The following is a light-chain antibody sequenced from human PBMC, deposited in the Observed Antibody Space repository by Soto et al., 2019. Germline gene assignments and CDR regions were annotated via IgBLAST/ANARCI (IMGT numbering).Light chain of an antibody. Sequence: EIVLTQSPATLSLSPGERATLSCRASQSVGSYLAWYQQKPGQAPRLLIYDASNRATGIPARFSGSGSETDFTLTISSLEPEDFVVYYCQQRSNWPLTFGGGTKVDIK. CDR2: DAS. V-gene: IGKV3-11*01. CDR1: QSVGSY. CDR3: QQRSNWPLT. J-gene: IGKJ4*01.